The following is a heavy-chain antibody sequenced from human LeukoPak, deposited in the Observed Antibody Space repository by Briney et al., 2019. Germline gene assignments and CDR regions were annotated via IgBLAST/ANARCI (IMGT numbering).Heavy chain of an antibody. CDR1: GFTVSSNY. Sequence: GGSLRLSCAASGFTVSSNYMSWVRQAPGKGLEWVSVIYSGGSTYYADSVKGRFTISRDNAKNTLYLQMNSLRAEDTAVYYCARRPLPAAISYHFDYWGHGTPVTVSS. CDR3: ARRPLPAAISYHFDY. J-gene: IGHJ4*01. CDR2: IYSGGST. D-gene: IGHD2-2*01. V-gene: IGHV3-53*01.